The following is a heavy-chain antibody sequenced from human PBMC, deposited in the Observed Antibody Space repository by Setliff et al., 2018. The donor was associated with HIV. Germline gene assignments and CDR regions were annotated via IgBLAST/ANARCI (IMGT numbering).Heavy chain of an antibody. CDR2: ISSSSSYI. CDR3: AKDLVTTTGPDY. J-gene: IGHJ4*02. CDR1: GFTFSSYS. D-gene: IGHD1-1*01. V-gene: IGHV3-21*01. Sequence: GGSLRLSCAASGFTFSSYSMNWVRQAPGKGLEWVSSISSSSSYIYYADSVKGRFTISRDNSKNTLYLQMNSLRAEDTAVYYCAKDLVTTTGPDYWGQGTLVTVS.